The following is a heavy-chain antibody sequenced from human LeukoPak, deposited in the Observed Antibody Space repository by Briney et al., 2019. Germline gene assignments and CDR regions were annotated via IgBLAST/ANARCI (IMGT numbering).Heavy chain of an antibody. D-gene: IGHD4-17*01. J-gene: IGHJ3*02. V-gene: IGHV4-39*01. CDR1: GGSISSSSFY. CDR3: ARPLCYGDYTCAFDI. Sequence: SETLSLTCTVSGGSISSSSFYWGWIRQPPGKGLEWIGSIYYSGSTYYNPSLKSRVTISVDTSKNQFSLKLSPVTAADTAVYYCARPLCYGDYTCAFDIWGQGTMVTVSS. CDR2: IYYSGST.